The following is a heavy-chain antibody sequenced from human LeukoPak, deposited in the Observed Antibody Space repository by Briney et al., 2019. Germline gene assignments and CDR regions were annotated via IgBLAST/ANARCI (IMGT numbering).Heavy chain of an antibody. D-gene: IGHD1-14*01. CDR2: INVSGGST. Sequence: GGSLRPSCAASGFTFSNYAMSWVRQAPGKGLEWVSVINVSGGSTYYADSVKGRFTTSRDNSKSTLYLQMNSLRAEDTAVYYCAKARDEGILGTTFDYWGQGTLVTVSS. CDR3: AKARDEGILGTTFDY. V-gene: IGHV3-23*01. J-gene: IGHJ4*02. CDR1: GFTFSNYA.